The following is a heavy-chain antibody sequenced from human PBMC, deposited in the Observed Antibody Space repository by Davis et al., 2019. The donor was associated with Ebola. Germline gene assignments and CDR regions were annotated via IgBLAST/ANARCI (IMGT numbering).Heavy chain of an antibody. CDR1: GFTFSTYA. Sequence: PGGSLRLSCAASGFTFSTYAMHWVRQAPGKGLEWEAVISYDGSNKYYADSVKGRFTISRDNSKNTLYLQMNSLRVEDTAVYHCARDLGPWELGGKLGYWGQGTLVTVSS. CDR2: ISYDGSNK. D-gene: IGHD1-26*01. V-gene: IGHV3-30-3*01. J-gene: IGHJ4*02. CDR3: ARDLGPWELGGKLGY.